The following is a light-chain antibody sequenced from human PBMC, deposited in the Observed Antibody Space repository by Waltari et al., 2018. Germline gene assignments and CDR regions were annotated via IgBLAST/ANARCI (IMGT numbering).Light chain of an antibody. Sequence: DIQLTQSPSFLSASVGDRVTITCRASQGISRYLAWYQQKPGKAPKLLISLASTLQSGVPSRFSGSGSGTEFILTINTLQPEDFATYYCQQFSSYPRLTFGGGTKVEIK. V-gene: IGKV1-9*01. J-gene: IGKJ4*01. CDR1: QGISRY. CDR2: LAS. CDR3: QQFSSYPRLT.